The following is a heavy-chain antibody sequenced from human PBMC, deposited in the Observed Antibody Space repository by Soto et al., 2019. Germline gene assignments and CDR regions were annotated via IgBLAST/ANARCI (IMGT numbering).Heavy chain of an antibody. D-gene: IGHD3-3*01. V-gene: IGHV3-30*18. CDR2: ISYDGSNK. CDR3: AKLVSGFLEWLLDY. J-gene: IGHJ4*02. Sequence: GGSLRLSCAASGFTFSSYGMHWVRQAPGKGLEWVAVISYDGSNKYYADSVKGRFTISRDNSKNTLYLQMNSLRAEDTAVYYCAKLVSGFLEWLLDYWGQGTLVTVSS. CDR1: GFTFSSYG.